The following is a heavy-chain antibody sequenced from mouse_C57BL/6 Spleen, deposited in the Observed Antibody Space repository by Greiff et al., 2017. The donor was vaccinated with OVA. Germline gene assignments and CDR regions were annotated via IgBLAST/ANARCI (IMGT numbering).Heavy chain of an antibody. D-gene: IGHD3-3*01. CDR2: IDPETGGT. Sequence: VKLMESGAELVRPGASVTLSCKASGYTFTDYEMHWVKQTPVHGLEWIGAIDPETGGTAYNQKFKGKAILTADKSSSTAYMELRSLTSEDSAVYYCTRRRGDGGYFDVWGTGTTVTVSS. CDR1: GYTFTDYE. J-gene: IGHJ1*03. V-gene: IGHV1-15*01. CDR3: TRRRGDGGYFDV.